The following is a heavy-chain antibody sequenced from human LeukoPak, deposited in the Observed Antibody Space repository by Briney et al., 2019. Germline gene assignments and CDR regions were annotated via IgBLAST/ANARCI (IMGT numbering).Heavy chain of an antibody. CDR1: GFTFISYA. D-gene: IGHD3-3*01. CDR2: ISGSGGST. CDR3: AKEGLYYDFWSGTN. Sequence: GGSLRLSCAASGFTFISYAMSWVRQAPGKGLEWVSAISGSGGSTYYANSVKGRFTIYRDNSKNTLYLQMNSMRAEDTAVYYCAKEGLYYDFWSGTNWGQGTLVTVSS. V-gene: IGHV3-23*01. J-gene: IGHJ4*02.